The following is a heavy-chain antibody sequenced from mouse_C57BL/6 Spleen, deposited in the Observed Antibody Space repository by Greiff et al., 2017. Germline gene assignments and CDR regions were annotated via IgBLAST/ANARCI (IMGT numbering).Heavy chain of an antibody. CDR3: ARSDGKGDY. V-gene: IGHV1-20*01. Sequence: EVHLVESGPELVKPGDSVKISCKASGYSFTGYFMNWVMQSHGKSLEWIGRINPYNGDTFYNQKFKGKATLTVDKSSSTAHMELRSLTSEDSAVYYCARSDGKGDYWGQGTTLTVSS. CDR1: GYSFTGYF. CDR2: INPYNGDT. J-gene: IGHJ2*01. D-gene: IGHD1-1*01.